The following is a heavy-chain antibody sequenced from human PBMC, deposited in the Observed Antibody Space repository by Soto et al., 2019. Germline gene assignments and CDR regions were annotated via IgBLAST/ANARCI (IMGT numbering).Heavy chain of an antibody. CDR3: SRQGGGRFGELFLYYSYGMDV. J-gene: IGHJ6*02. CDR1: GYSFTSYL. V-gene: IGHV5-10-1*01. Sequence: GESLKISFKGSGYSFTSYLISWVRQMPVKGLEWMGRIDPSDSYTNYSPSFQGHVTISADKSISTAYLQWSSLKASDTAMYYCSRQGGGRFGELFLYYSYGMDVWGQGTTVTVSS. CDR2: IDPSDSYT. D-gene: IGHD3-10*01.